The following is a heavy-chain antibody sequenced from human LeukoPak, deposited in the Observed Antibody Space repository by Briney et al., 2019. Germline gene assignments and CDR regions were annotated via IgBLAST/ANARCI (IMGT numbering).Heavy chain of an antibody. CDR3: ARGRGTGGSNRDFYFYYYMDV. J-gene: IGHJ6*03. Sequence: SVKVSCKASGGTFSSYAISWVRQAPGQGLEWMGGIIPIFGTANYAQKFQGRVTITRDTSASTAYMELTSLRSEDMAVYYCARGRGTGGSNRDFYFYYYMDVWGNGTTVIVSS. V-gene: IGHV1-69*05. CDR1: GGTFSSYA. CDR2: IIPIFGTA. D-gene: IGHD6-13*01.